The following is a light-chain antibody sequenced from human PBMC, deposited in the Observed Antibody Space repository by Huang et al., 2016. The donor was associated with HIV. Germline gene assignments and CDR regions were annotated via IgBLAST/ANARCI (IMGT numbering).Light chain of an antibody. J-gene: IGKJ4*01. V-gene: IGKV1-5*03. CDR3: QQYNSYPLT. Sequence: DIQMNQSPSTLSASVGDRVTITCRARQSISSWLAWYQQKPGKAPKVLTYKASSLESGVPSRFSGSGSGAEFTLTITSLQPDDFATYYCQQYNSYPLTFGGGTKVEIK. CDR2: KAS. CDR1: QSISSW.